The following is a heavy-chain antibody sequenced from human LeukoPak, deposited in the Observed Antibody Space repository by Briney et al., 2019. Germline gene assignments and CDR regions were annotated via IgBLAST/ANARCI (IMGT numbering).Heavy chain of an antibody. J-gene: IGHJ3*01. D-gene: IGHD3-3*01. CDR1: GFTLSSYS. Sequence: GESLRLSCAASGFTLSSYSMNWIRQAPGKGLEWVSSITSSSSAIYYGDSVKGRFTISRDNAKNSLYLQMNSLRAEDTAVYYCARDRLNSYDGFDVWGQGTMVTVSS. V-gene: IGHV3-21*01. CDR2: ITSSSSAI. CDR3: ARDRLNSYDGFDV.